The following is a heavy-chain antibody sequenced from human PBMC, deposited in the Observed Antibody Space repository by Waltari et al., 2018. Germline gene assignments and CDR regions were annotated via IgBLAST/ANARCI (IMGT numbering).Heavy chain of an antibody. D-gene: IGHD3-10*01. V-gene: IGHV4-34*01. CDR1: GGSFSGYY. CDR2: INHSGST. CDR3: ARGGITMVQGVIIRPYYYYGMDV. J-gene: IGHJ6*02. Sequence: QVQLQQWGAGLLKPSETLSLTCAVYGGSFSGYYWSWIRQPPGKGLEWIGEINHSGSTNYNPSLKSRVTISVDTSKNQFSLKLSSVTAADTAMYYCARGGITMVQGVIIRPYYYYGMDVWGQGTTVTVSS.